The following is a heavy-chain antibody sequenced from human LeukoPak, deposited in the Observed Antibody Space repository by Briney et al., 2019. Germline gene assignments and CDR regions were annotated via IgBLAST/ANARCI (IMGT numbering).Heavy chain of an antibody. J-gene: IGHJ6*02. CDR2: IIPILGIA. CDR1: GGTFSSYA. D-gene: IGHD3-3*01. CDR3: ARSNSYYDFWSGPLPGDYYYYGMDV. Sequence: SVKVSCKASGGTFSSYAISWVRQAPGQGLEWMGRIIPILGIANYAQKFQGRVTITADKSTSTAYMELSSLRSEDTAVYYCARSNSYYDFWSGPLPGDYYYYGMDVWGQGTTVTVSS. V-gene: IGHV1-69*04.